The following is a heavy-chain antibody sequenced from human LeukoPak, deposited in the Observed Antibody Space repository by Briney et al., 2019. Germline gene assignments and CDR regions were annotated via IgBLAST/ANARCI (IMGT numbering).Heavy chain of an antibody. D-gene: IGHD6-19*01. Sequence: HPGGSLRLSCAASGFTLKTYSMNWVRQAPGKGLEWVSVIYSGGSTYYADSVKGRFTSSRDNSKNTLYLQMNSLRAEDTAVYYCARDSLSDGSSGQEKYWGQGTLVTVSS. CDR1: GFTLKTYS. CDR2: IYSGGST. J-gene: IGHJ4*02. CDR3: ARDSLSDGSSGQEKY. V-gene: IGHV3-53*01.